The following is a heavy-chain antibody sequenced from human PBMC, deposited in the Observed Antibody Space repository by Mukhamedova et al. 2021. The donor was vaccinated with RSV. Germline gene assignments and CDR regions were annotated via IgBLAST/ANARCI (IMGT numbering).Heavy chain of an antibody. Sequence: SGSAMHWVRQASGKGLEWVGRIRSKANNYATAYAASVKGRFTISRDDSKNTAYMQMNSLKTEDTAVYYCTRRRAGADENWFDPW. V-gene: IGHV3-73*01. CDR3: TRRRAGADENWFDP. CDR2: IRSKANNYAT. J-gene: IGHJ5*02. CDR1: SGSA. D-gene: IGHD6-13*01.